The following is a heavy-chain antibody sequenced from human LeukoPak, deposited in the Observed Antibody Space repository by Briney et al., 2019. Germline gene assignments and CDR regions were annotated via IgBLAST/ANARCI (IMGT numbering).Heavy chain of an antibody. D-gene: IGHD3-3*01. CDR2: IYYSGST. V-gene: IGHV4-59*01. Sequence: SETLSLTCTVSGGSISSYYWNWIRQPPGRGLEWIGYIYYSGSTNYNPSLKSRVTISVDTSKNQFSLKLSSVTAADTAVYYCARGNWRVVLGYYGMDVWGQGTTVTVSS. CDR3: ARGNWRVVLGYYGMDV. J-gene: IGHJ6*02. CDR1: GGSISSYY.